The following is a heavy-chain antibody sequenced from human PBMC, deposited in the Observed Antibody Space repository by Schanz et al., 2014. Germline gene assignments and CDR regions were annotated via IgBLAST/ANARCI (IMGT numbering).Heavy chain of an antibody. CDR1: GFTFSNYW. D-gene: IGHD3-10*01. Sequence: EVQLVESGGGLVQPGGSLRLSCAASGFTFSNYWMHWVRQAPGKGLVWVSRINSVGSNTDYADSVTGRFTISRDNSKNTLYLQMNSLRPEDTAVYYCARGGFGEVSYFDYWGQGTLVTVSS. V-gene: IGHV3-74*02. CDR2: INSVGSNT. J-gene: IGHJ4*02. CDR3: ARGGFGEVSYFDY.